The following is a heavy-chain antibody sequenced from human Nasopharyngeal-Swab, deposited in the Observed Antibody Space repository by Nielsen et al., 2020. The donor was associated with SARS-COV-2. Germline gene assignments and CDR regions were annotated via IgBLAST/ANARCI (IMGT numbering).Heavy chain of an antibody. V-gene: IGHV1-18*01. J-gene: IGHJ6*02. CDR3: SRFPGYYDKYVMDV. Sequence: WVRQAPGQGLEWMGWISAYNGNTNYAQKLQGRVTMTTDTSTSTAYMELSSLRSDDTAVYYCSRFPGYYDKYVMDVWGQGTTVTVSS. D-gene: IGHD3-22*01. CDR2: ISAYNGNT.